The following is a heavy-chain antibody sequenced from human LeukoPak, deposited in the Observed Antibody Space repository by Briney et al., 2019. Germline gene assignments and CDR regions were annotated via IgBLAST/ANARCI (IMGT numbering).Heavy chain of an antibody. J-gene: IGHJ6*02. CDR2: ISSSGSTI. V-gene: IGHV3-11*04. CDR3: ARVSPYYYYGMDV. Sequence: PGGSLRLSCAASGFTFSDYYVSWIRQAPGKGLEWVSYISSSGSTIYYADSVKGRFTISRDNAKNSLYLQMNSLRAEDTAVYYCARVSPYYYYGMDVWGQGTTVTVSS. D-gene: IGHD3-3*02. CDR1: GFTFSDYY.